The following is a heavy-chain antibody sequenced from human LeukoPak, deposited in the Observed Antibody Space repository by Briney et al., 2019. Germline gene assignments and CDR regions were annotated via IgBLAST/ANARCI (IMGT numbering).Heavy chain of an antibody. CDR1: GYSITSGYY. Sequence: PSETLSPTCGVSGYSITSGYYWAWIRQPPGKGLEWIGNIYQSGSTYYNPSFKSRVTISVDTSKNQFSLKLSSVTAADTAVYYCARRYSNYFFDYWGQGTLVTVSS. D-gene: IGHD4-11*01. J-gene: IGHJ4*02. V-gene: IGHV4-38-2*01. CDR3: ARRYSNYFFDY. CDR2: IYQSGST.